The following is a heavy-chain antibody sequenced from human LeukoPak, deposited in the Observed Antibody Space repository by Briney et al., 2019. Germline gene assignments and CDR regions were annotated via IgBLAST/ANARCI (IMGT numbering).Heavy chain of an antibody. D-gene: IGHD3-10*01. CDR2: ISWNSGSI. J-gene: IGHJ4*02. V-gene: IGHV3-9*01. Sequence: SGRSLRLSCAASGFTFDDYAMHWVRQAPGKGLEWVSGISWNSGSIGYADSVKGRFTISRDNAKNSLYLQMNSLRAEDTALYYCAKGSGTWVRGVIAVGYFDYWGQGTLVTVSS. CDR3: AKGSGTWVRGVIAVGYFDY. CDR1: GFTFDDYA.